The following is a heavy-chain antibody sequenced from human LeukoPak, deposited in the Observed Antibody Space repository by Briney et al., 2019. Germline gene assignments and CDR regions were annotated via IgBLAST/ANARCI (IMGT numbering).Heavy chain of an antibody. CDR1: GYTFTGYY. CDR2: INPNSGGT. V-gene: IGHV1-2*02. CDR3: ARDLSNWNQDYFYYYMDV. Sequence: ASVKVSCKASGYTFTGYYMHWVRQAPGQGLEWMGWINPNSGGTNYAQKSQGRVTMTRGTSISTAYMELSRLRSDDTAVYYCARDLSNWNQDYFYYYMDVWGKGTTVTVSS. D-gene: IGHD1-20*01. J-gene: IGHJ6*03.